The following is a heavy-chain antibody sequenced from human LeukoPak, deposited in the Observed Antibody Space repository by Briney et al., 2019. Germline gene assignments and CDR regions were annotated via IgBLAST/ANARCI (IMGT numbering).Heavy chain of an antibody. D-gene: IGHD2-21*01. Sequence: SETLSLTCTVSGGSISSHYWSWIRQPPGKGLEWIGYIYHSGSTNYNPSLKSRVTISVDTSKNQFSLKLSSVTAADTAVYYCARDAYSGFDYWGQGTLVTVSS. CDR1: GGSISSHY. J-gene: IGHJ4*02. V-gene: IGHV4-59*11. CDR2: IYHSGST. CDR3: ARDAYSGFDY.